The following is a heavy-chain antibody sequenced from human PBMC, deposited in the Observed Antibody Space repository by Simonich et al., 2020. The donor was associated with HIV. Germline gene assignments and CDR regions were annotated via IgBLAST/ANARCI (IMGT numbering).Heavy chain of an antibody. CDR3: ARRDRELILYFDY. CDR2: NNHRGIT. J-gene: IGHJ4*02. CDR1: GGSFSGYY. V-gene: IGHV4-34*01. D-gene: IGHD3-3*01. Sequence: QVQLQQWGAGLLKPSETLSLTCAVYGGSFSGYYWSWNRQPPGKGLEWIGENNHRGITKYKSSLNSRATISVDKSKNQFSLKLSSVTAADTAIYYCARRDRELILYFDYWGQGNLVTVSS.